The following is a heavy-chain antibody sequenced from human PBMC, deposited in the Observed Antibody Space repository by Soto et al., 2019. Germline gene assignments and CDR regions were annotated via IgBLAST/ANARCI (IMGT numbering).Heavy chain of an antibody. CDR2: ISAYNGNT. CDR1: GYTFTSYG. J-gene: IGHJ4*02. Sequence: QVQLVQSGAEVKKPGASVKVSCKASGYTFTSYGISWVRQAPGQGLEWMGWISAYNGNTNYAQKLQGRVTMTTDTSTSTACMELRSLRSDDTAGYYCARDFADYYDSSGPLGYWGQGTLVTVSS. V-gene: IGHV1-18*01. CDR3: ARDFADYYDSSGPLGY. D-gene: IGHD3-22*01.